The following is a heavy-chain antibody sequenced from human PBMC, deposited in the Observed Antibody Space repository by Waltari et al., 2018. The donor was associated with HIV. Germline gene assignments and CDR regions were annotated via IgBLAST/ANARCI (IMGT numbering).Heavy chain of an antibody. CDR2: IYYSGST. V-gene: IGHV4-39*01. D-gene: IGHD6-13*01. J-gene: IGHJ4*02. Sequence: QLQLQESGPGLVKPSETLSLICTVSGGSISSSSYYWGWIRQPPGKGLEWIGSIYYSGSTYYNPSLSSRVTISVDTSKNQFSLKLSSVTAADTAVYYCARPYSSSWYYFDYWGQGTLVTVSS. CDR3: ARPYSSSWYYFDY. CDR1: GGSISSSSYY.